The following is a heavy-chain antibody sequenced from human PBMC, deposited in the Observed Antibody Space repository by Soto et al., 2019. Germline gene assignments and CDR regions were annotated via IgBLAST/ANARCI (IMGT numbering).Heavy chain of an antibody. V-gene: IGHV3-20*04. Sequence: EVQLVQSGGGGVRPGESLRLSCAASGFTFEDYGMTWGRQAPGKGLEWVSGINWNASTTSYADSVKGRFTVSRDNAKNSLFLQMNSLRAEDTAFYYCARRTPGNVAYWGKGTLVTVSS. CDR1: GFTFEDYG. CDR2: INWNASTT. CDR3: ARRTPGNVAY. J-gene: IGHJ4*02.